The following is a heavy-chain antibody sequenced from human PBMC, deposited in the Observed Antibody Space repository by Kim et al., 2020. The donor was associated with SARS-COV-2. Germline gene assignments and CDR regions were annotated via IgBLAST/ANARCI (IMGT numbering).Heavy chain of an antibody. CDR3: ARAGDYGISGYYGFFQN. V-gene: IGHV3-74*01. Sequence: VKGRFTISRDIAKNSLYLQMNSLRTEDTAVYYCARAGDYGISGYYGFFQNWGQGALVTVSS. D-gene: IGHD3-22*01. J-gene: IGHJ1*01.